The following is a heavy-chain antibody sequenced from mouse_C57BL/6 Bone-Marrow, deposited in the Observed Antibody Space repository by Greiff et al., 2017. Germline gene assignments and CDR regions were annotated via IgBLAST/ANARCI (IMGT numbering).Heavy chain of an antibody. D-gene: IGHD2-3*01. J-gene: IGHJ1*03. V-gene: IGHV1-55*01. CDR2: IYPGSGST. CDR1: GYTFTSYW. CDR3: ARDGHWYFDV. Sequence: QVQLQQPGAELVKPGASVKMSCKASGYTFTSYWITWVKQRPGQGLEWIGDIYPGSGSTNYNEKFKSKATLTVDTSSSTAYMQLSSLTSEYSAVYYCARDGHWYFDVWGTGTTVTVSS.